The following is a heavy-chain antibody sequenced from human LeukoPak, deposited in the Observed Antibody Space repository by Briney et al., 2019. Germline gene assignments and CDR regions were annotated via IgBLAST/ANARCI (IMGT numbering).Heavy chain of an antibody. D-gene: IGHD3-3*01. CDR2: ISESGGST. CDR1: GFTFTSYA. J-gene: IGHJ4*02. CDR3: AKDYLLGRITIFGVVITLDY. Sequence: GGSLRLSCAASGFTFTSYAMSWVRQAPGKGLEWVSTISESGGSTYYADSVQGRFTISRDNSRNTLYLQMNSLRAEDTALYYCAKDYLLGRITIFGVVITLDYWGQGTLVTVSS. V-gene: IGHV3-23*01.